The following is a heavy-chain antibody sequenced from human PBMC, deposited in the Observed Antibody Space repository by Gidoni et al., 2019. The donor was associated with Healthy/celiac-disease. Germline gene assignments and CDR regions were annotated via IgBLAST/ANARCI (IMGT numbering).Heavy chain of an antibody. CDR1: GYTFTSYY. CDR3: AREDYDSSGYSYYYYGMDV. V-gene: IGHV1-46*01. CDR2: INPSGGST. Sequence: QVQLVQSGAEVKKPGASVKVSCKASGYTFTSYYLHWVRQAPGQGLEWMGIINPSGGSTSYAQKFQGRVTMTRDTSTSTVYMELSSLRSEDTAVYYCAREDYDSSGYSYYYYGMDVWGQGTTVTVSS. D-gene: IGHD3-22*01. J-gene: IGHJ6*02.